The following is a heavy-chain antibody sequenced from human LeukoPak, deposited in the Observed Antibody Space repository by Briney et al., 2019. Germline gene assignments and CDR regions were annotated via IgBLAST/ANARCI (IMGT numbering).Heavy chain of an antibody. Sequence: SAISSNGGSTYYANSVKGRFTISRDNSKNTLYLQMGSLRAEDMAVYYCARGPSKYAFDIWGQGTMVTVSS. J-gene: IGHJ3*02. CDR3: ARGPSKYAFDI. V-gene: IGHV3-64*01. CDR2: ISSNGGST.